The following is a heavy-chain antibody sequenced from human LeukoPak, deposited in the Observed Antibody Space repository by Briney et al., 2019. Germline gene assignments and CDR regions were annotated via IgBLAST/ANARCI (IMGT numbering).Heavy chain of an antibody. V-gene: IGHV4-59*08. D-gene: IGHD3-22*01. CDR1: GGSISSYY. CDR3: ARRGSSGYYGGINYYYYGMDV. Sequence: SETLSLTCTVSGGSISSYYWSWIRQPPGKGLEWIGYIYYSGSTNYNPSLKSRVTISVDTSKSQFSLKLSSVTAADTAVYYCARRGSSGYYGGINYYYYGMDVWGQGTTVTVSS. CDR2: IYYSGST. J-gene: IGHJ6*02.